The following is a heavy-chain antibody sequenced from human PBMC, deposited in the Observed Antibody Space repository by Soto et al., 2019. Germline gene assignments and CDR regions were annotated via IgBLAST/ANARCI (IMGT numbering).Heavy chain of an antibody. CDR3: ARVDSGTYYDFWSGYSGSFDY. V-gene: IGHV4-31*03. Sequence: PSETRCLTCTVSGGSISRGGYYGSWIRQHPGKGLEWIGYIYYSGSTYYNPSLKSRVTISVDTSKNQFSLKLSSVTAADTAVYYCARVDSGTYYDFWSGYSGSFDYWGQGTLVTVS. J-gene: IGHJ4*02. D-gene: IGHD3-3*01. CDR1: GGSISRGGYY. CDR2: IYYSGST.